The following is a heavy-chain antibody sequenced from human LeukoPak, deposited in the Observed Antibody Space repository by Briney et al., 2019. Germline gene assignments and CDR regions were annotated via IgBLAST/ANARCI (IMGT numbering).Heavy chain of an antibody. CDR3: AREGSQSASGTYPGND. J-gene: IGHJ4*02. CDR2: IHTDGSST. D-gene: IGHD1-26*01. V-gene: IGHV3-74*01. Sequence: GGSLRLSCAASGFNFSSYWMHWVRQAPGEGLVWVSRIHTDGSSTSYADSVKGRFTISRDNAKNSLYLQMNRLRVEDTAVYYCAREGSQSASGTYPGNDWGQGTLVTVSS. CDR1: GFNFSSYW.